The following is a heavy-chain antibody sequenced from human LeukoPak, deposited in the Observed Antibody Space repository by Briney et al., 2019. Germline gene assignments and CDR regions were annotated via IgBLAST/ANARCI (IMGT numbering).Heavy chain of an antibody. V-gene: IGHV4-4*07. CDR3: AKGGTYGGGADY. Sequence: PSETLSLTCTVSGGSLSSYYWSWIRQPAGKGLEWIGRIYNTGTTNYNPSLSSRVTISLDTSNNQVSLRLSSVTAADTAVYYCAKGGTYGGGADYWGQGTLVTVSS. CDR2: IYNTGTT. CDR1: GGSLSSYY. D-gene: IGHD1-26*01. J-gene: IGHJ4*02.